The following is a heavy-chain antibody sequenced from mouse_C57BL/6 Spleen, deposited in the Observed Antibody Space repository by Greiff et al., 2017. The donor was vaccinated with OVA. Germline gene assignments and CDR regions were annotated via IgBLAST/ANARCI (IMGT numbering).Heavy chain of an antibody. CDR1: GFTFSSYG. V-gene: IGHV5-6*01. Sequence: VQLKQSGGDLVKPGGSLKLSCAASGFTFSSYGMSWVRQTPDKRLEWVATISSGGSYTYYPDSVKGRFTISRDNAKNTLYLQMSSLKAEDTAMYYCARQGGDYFDYWGQGTTLTVSS. CDR2: ISSGGSYT. CDR3: ARQGGDYFDY. J-gene: IGHJ2*01.